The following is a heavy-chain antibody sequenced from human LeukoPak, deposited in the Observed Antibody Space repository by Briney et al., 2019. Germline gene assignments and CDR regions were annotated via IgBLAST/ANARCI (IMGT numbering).Heavy chain of an antibody. V-gene: IGHV4-31*03. CDR3: ARTAGRGYRTYI. J-gene: IGHJ3*02. CDR1: GDSISSGGYY. D-gene: IGHD5-18*01. Sequence: SETLSLTCTVSGDSISSGGYYWSWIRQHPGKGLEWIGYIYYSGSTYYNPSLKSRVTISVDTSKNQFSLKLSSVTAADTAVYYCARTAGRGYRTYIWGQGTMVTVSS. CDR2: IYYSGST.